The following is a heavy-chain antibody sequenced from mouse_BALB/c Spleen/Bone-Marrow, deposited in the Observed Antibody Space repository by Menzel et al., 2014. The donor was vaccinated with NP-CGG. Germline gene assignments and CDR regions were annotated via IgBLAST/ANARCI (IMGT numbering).Heavy chain of an antibody. CDR2: INPSNGRT. D-gene: IGHD2-1*01. CDR1: GFTFTSYW. Sequence: QVQLQQPGAELVKPGASVKLSCMASGFTFTSYWIHWVKQRPGRGPEWIGEINPSNGRTNYNEKFKSKATLTEDKSSSTAYMQLSSLTSEDSAVYYCARDGNYRYAMDYWGQGTSITVSS. V-gene: IGHV1S81*02. J-gene: IGHJ4*01. CDR3: ARDGNYRYAMDY.